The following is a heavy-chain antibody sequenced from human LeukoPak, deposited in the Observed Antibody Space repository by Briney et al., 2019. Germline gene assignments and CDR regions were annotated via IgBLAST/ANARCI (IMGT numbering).Heavy chain of an antibody. CDR1: GGSFSGYY. CDR3: ARREVVVVPAAMTEDPEVYFDY. D-gene: IGHD2-2*01. CDR2: INHSGST. Sequence: PSETLSLTCAVYGGSFSGYYWSWIRQPPGKGLEWIGEINHSGSTNYNPSLKSRVTISVDTSKNQFSLKLSSVTAADTAVYYCARREVVVVPAAMTEDPEVYFDYWGQGTLVTVSS. J-gene: IGHJ4*02. V-gene: IGHV4-34*01.